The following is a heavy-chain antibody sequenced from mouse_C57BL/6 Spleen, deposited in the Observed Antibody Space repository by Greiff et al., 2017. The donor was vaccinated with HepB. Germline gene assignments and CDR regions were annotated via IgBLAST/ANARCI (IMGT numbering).Heavy chain of an antibody. D-gene: IGHD3-2*02. J-gene: IGHJ3*01. V-gene: IGHV1-7*01. Sequence: VQLVESGAELAKPGASVKLSCKASGYTFTSYWMHWVKQRPGQGLEWIGYINPSSGYTKYNQKFKDKATLTADKSSSTAYMQLSSLTYEDSAVYYCARSGDSSGYRFAYWGQGTLVTVSA. CDR3: ARSGDSSGYRFAY. CDR1: GYTFTSYW. CDR2: INPSSGYT.